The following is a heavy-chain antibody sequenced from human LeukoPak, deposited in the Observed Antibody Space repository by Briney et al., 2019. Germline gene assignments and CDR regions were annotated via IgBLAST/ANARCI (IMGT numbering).Heavy chain of an antibody. V-gene: IGHV3-23*01. CDR2: IYENGGTT. CDR3: TRVGYIDEGIDY. CDR1: GFTFRSHA. J-gene: IGHJ4*02. Sequence: GGSLRLSCVGSGFTFRSHAMGWVRQAPEKGLEFVSGIYENGGTTYYADSVKGRFSISRDNAKNSLYLQMNSLRAEDTAIYYCTRVGYIDEGIDYWGQGTLVTVSS. D-gene: IGHD5-24*01.